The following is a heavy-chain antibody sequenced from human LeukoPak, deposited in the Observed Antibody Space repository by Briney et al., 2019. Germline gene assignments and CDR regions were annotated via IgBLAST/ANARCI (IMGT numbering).Heavy chain of an antibody. Sequence: WASVKVSCKASGYTFNRYYMHWVRQAPGHGLEWMGWLNPNSGVTKYAQKFQGRVTMTRDTSISTAYMELSSLRSDDTAVYYCAREQYGSDDALDIWGQGTLVTVSS. D-gene: IGHD3-10*01. CDR1: GYTFNRYY. CDR2: LNPNSGVT. CDR3: AREQYGSDDALDI. V-gene: IGHV1-2*02. J-gene: IGHJ3*02.